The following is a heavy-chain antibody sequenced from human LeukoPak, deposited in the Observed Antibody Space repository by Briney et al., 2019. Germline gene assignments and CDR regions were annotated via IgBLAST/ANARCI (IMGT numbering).Heavy chain of an antibody. V-gene: IGHV1-8*01. Sequence: EASVKVSCKASGYTFTSYDINWVRQATGQGLEWMGWMNPNSGNTGYAQKFQGRVTMTRNTSISTAYMELSSLRSEDTAVYYCASGGYYDSSGYYYGNWFDPWGQGTLVTVSS. CDR2: MNPNSGNT. D-gene: IGHD3-22*01. J-gene: IGHJ5*02. CDR3: ASGGYYDSSGYYYGNWFDP. CDR1: GYTFTSYD.